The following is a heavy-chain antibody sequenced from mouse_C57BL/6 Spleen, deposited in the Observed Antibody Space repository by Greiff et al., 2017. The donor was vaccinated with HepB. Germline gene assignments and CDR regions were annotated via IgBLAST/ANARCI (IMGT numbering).Heavy chain of an antibody. CDR1: GFTFSSYA. V-gene: IGHV5-4*01. D-gene: IGHD1-1*01. J-gene: IGHJ1*03. CDR3: ARDALYGSSSYWYFDV. Sequence: EVQLVESGGGLVKPGGSLKLSCAASGFTFSSYAMSWVRQTPEKRLEWVATISDGGSYTYYPDNVKGRFTISRDNAKNNLYLQMSHLKSEDTAMYYCARDALYGSSSYWYFDVWGTGTTVTVSS. CDR2: ISDGGSYT.